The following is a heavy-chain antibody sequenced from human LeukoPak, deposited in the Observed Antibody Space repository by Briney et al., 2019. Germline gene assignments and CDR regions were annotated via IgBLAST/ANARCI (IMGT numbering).Heavy chain of an antibody. CDR1: GLTFDDYT. J-gene: IGHJ3*02. V-gene: IGHV3-43*01. CDR2: ISWDGGST. D-gene: IGHD6-19*01. Sequence: GGSLRLSCAASGLTFDDYTMHWVRQAPGKGLEWVSLISWDGGSTYYADSVKGRFTISRDNSKNSLYLQMNSLRTEDTALYYCAKDIAVAGRGDDAFDIWGQGTMVTVSS. CDR3: AKDIAVAGRGDDAFDI.